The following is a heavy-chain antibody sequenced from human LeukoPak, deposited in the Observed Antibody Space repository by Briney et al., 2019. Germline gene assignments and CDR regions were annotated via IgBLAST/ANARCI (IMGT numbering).Heavy chain of an antibody. Sequence: ASVKVSCKASGYTFTSYYMHWVRQAPGQGLEWMGIINPSGGSTSYAQKFQGRVTMTRDMSTSTVYMELSSLRSEDTAVYYCARSRLPGTRGYWFDPWGQGTLVTVSS. CDR1: GYTFTSYY. J-gene: IGHJ5*02. D-gene: IGHD1-1*01. CDR3: ARSRLPGTRGYWFDP. CDR2: INPSGGST. V-gene: IGHV1-46*01.